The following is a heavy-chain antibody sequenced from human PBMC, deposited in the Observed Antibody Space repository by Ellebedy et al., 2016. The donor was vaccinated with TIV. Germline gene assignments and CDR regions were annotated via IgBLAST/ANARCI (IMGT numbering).Heavy chain of an antibody. CDR3: ARGGNWQFDY. V-gene: IGHV4-4*02. CDR1: GASISSDKW. D-gene: IGHD1-1*01. Sequence: MPSETLSLTCAASGASISSDKWWTWVRQPPGKGLEWIGETHPTKSSNYNPSLKSRVTMSVDKSKNQFSLNLNSVTAADTAVYYCARGGNWQFDYWGQGTLVTVSS. J-gene: IGHJ4*02. CDR2: THPTKSS.